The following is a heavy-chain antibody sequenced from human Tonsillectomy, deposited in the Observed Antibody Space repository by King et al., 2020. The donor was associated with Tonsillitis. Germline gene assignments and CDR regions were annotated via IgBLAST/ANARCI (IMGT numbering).Heavy chain of an antibody. CDR1: GGSISGYY. V-gene: IGHV4-59*01. CDR2: ILYRGGA. Sequence: QLQESGPGLVKPSETLSLTCTVSGGSISGYYWCWIRKPPGKGLEWIGSILYRGGANFNPSLKRRVTISVDTSKNQFSLMLSSVTAADTAVYYCAGDRRDGFTDFYNWGQGTLVTVSS. J-gene: IGHJ4*02. D-gene: IGHD5-24*01. CDR3: AGDRRDGFTDFYN.